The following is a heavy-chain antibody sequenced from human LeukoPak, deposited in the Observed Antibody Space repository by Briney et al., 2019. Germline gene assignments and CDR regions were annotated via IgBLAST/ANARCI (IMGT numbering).Heavy chain of an antibody. Sequence: AGGSLRLSCAASGFTFSSYAMSWVRQAPGKGLEWVSAISGSGGSTYYADSVKGRFTISRDNSKNTLYLQMNSLRAEDTAVYYCAKDHKSDDYGDYPDYWGQGTLVTASS. D-gene: IGHD4-17*01. CDR3: AKDHKSDDYGDYPDY. J-gene: IGHJ4*02. CDR1: GFTFSSYA. CDR2: ISGSGGST. V-gene: IGHV3-23*01.